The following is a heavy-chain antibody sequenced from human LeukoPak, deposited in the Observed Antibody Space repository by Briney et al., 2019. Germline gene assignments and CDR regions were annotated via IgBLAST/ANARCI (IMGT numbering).Heavy chain of an antibody. CDR1: GGSISSGGYY. V-gene: IGHV4-31*03. CDR2: IYYSGST. Sequence: PSQTLSLTCTVSGGSISSGGYYWSWIRQHPGKGLEWIGYIYYSGSTYYNPSLKSRVTISVDTSKNQFSLKLSSVTAADTAVYYCARDMVRGVIGRGYFDYWGQGTLVTVSS. CDR3: ARDMVRGVIGRGYFDY. D-gene: IGHD3-10*01. J-gene: IGHJ4*02.